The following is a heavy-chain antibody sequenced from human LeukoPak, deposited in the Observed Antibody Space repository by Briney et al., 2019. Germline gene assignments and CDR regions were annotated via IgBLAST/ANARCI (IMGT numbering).Heavy chain of an antibody. D-gene: IGHD2/OR15-2a*01. Sequence: GSLRLSCAASGFTFSSYAMTWVRQPPGKGLEWIGYIYYSGSTNYNPSLKSRVTISVDTSKNQFSLKLSSVTAADTAVYYCARVADSRALYYFDYWGQGTLVTVSS. CDR1: GFTFSSYA. CDR3: ARVADSRALYYFDY. V-gene: IGHV4-59*01. J-gene: IGHJ4*02. CDR2: IYYSGST.